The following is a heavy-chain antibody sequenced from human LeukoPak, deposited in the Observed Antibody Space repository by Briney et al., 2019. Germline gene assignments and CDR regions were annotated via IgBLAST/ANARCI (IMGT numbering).Heavy chain of an antibody. D-gene: IGHD2-2*01. CDR3: AKGALIPPPATRFFDF. CDR1: GVTFSSYA. CDR2: SIGRGYDT. J-gene: IGHJ4*02. Sequence: GGSLRLSCVVSGVTFSSYAMTWVRQAPGKGLEWVSSIGRGYDTQYADSVKGRFTISRDNSENTLFLQMNNVRAEDTAVYYCAKGALIPPPATRFFDFWGQGTLVTVSS. V-gene: IGHV3-23*01.